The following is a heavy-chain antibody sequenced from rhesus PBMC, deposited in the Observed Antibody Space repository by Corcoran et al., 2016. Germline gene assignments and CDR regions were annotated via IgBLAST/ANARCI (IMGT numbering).Heavy chain of an antibody. CDR2: INSGGGST. D-gene: IGHD1-44*01. V-gene: IGHV3S5*01. CDR1: GFTFSSYG. Sequence: EVQLVETGGGLVQPGGSLKLSCAASGFTFSSYGMSWVRQAPGKGLEWVSAINSGGGSTYYADSVTGRFTISRDNSKNTLSLQMNSLRAEDTAVYYCARTLLGSVVLSDYWGQGVLVTVSS. CDR3: ARTLLGSVVLSDY. J-gene: IGHJ4*01.